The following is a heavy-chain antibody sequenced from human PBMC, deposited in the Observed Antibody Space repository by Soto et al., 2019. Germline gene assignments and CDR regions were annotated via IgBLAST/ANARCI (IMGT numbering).Heavy chain of an antibody. Sequence: PSETLSLTCTVSGGSISSYYWSWIRQPPGKGLEWIGYIFYGGSTNYNPSLKSRFTISVDTAKNQFSLRLSSVSAADTAVYYCTGAYYDVSGYSLDPWGQGTSVTVSS. CDR2: IFYGGST. CDR1: GGSISSYY. J-gene: IGHJ5*02. V-gene: IGHV4-59*01. D-gene: IGHD3-22*01. CDR3: TGAYYDVSGYSLDP.